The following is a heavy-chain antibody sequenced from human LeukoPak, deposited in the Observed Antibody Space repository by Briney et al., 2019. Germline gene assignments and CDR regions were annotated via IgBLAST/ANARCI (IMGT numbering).Heavy chain of an antibody. V-gene: IGHV3-74*01. D-gene: IGHD6-19*01. J-gene: IGHJ4*02. CDR2: INSDGSRT. Sequence: GGSLRLSCEVSGLTLSSYWMHWVRQVPGKGLEWVSCINSDGSRTSYADSVKGRFTISRDNSKSTLYLQMNSLRAEDTAVYYCAKVPVGAGTEYYFDYWGQGTLVTVSS. CDR3: AKVPVGAGTEYYFDY. CDR1: GLTLSSYW.